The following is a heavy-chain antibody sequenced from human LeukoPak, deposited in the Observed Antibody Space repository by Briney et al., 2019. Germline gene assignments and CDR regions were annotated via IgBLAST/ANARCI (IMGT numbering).Heavy chain of an antibody. CDR2: IYYSGHS. CDR3: VRVVPGGASFDS. CDR1: GGSVTSYY. Sequence: SGTLSLTCTVSGGSVTSYYWSWIRQSPGKGLEWIGYIYYSGHSHNNPSLNSRVSISVDTSKNQFSLIVTSLTAADTAVYYCVRVVPGGASFDSWGQGTLVTVSS. V-gene: IGHV4-59*02. J-gene: IGHJ4*02. D-gene: IGHD3-16*01.